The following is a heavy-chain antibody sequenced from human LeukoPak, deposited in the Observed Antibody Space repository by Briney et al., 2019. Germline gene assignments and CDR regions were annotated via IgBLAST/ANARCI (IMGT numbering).Heavy chain of an antibody. V-gene: IGHV1-2*02. CDR1: GYTFIGYY. D-gene: IGHD6-6*01. Sequence: ASVKVSCKASGYTFIGYYMHWVRQAPGQGLEWMGWINPNSGGTNYAQKFQGRVTMTRDTSISTAYMELSRLRSDDTAVYYCARPVYSSSSYWFDPWGQGTLVTVSS. CDR3: ARPVYSSSSYWFDP. J-gene: IGHJ5*02. CDR2: INPNSGGT.